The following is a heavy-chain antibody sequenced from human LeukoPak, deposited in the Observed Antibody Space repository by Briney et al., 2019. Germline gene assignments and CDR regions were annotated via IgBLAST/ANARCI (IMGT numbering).Heavy chain of an antibody. D-gene: IGHD3-10*01. Sequence: GGSLRLSCAASGFSFSSYSMNWVRQAPGKGLEWVSYISSSSSTIYYADSVKSRFTISRYNAKNSLYLQMNSLSAEDTDVYYCARDVYGSGKNWFDPWGQGTLVTVSS. V-gene: IGHV3-48*01. CDR3: ARDVYGSGKNWFDP. CDR1: GFSFSSYS. J-gene: IGHJ5*02. CDR2: ISSSSSTI.